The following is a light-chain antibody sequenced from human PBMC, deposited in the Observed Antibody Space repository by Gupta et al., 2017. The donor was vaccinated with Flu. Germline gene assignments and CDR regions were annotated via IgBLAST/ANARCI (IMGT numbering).Light chain of an antibody. CDR3: RSYTNNIPYV. CDR1: SSDVGNYNY. V-gene: IGLV2-14*01. CDR2: EVT. J-gene: IGLJ1*01. Sequence: QSALTQPASVSGSPGQSITISCTGTSSDVGNYNYVSWYQHHPGKAPKLIIYEVTTRPSGVSNRFSGSKSGNTASLTISGLQAEDEADYFCRSYTNNIPYVFGTETKVTVV.